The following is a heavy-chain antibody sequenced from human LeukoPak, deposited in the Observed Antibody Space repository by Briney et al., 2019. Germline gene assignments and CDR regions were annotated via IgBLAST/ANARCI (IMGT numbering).Heavy chain of an antibody. V-gene: IGHV5-51*01. J-gene: IGHJ4*02. CDR1: GYSFTSYW. Sequence: GDSLKLSCKGSGYSFTSYWIGWVRQMPGKGLEWMGIIFLGDSVTRYSRSFHGQVTISADKSISTAYLQWSSLKASDTAMYYCARLNLAVAMIGWDYWGQGTLVTVSS. CDR3: ARLNLAVAMIGWDY. CDR2: IFLGDSVT. D-gene: IGHD6-19*01.